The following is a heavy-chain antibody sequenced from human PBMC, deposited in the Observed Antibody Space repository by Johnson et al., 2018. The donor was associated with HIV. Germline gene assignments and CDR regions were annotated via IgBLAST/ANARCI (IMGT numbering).Heavy chain of an antibody. Sequence: VQLVESGGGLVKPGGSLRLSCAASGFTFRTYAMHWVRQAPGKGLEWVAFIRYDGSNKYYADSVKGRFTISRDNSKNTLYLQMNSLRAEDTAVYYCAKGRWEATTYDDAFDIWGQGTMVTVSS. CDR3: AKGRWEATTYDDAFDI. J-gene: IGHJ3*02. CDR2: IRYDGSNK. CDR1: GFTFRTYA. V-gene: IGHV3-30*02. D-gene: IGHD1-26*01.